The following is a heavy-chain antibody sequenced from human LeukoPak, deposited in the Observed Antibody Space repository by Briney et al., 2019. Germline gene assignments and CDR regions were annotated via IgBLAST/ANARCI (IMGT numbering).Heavy chain of an antibody. V-gene: IGHV4-59*08. J-gene: IGHJ4*02. CDR3: ARVEYYYDSSVYYDEFIFDY. Sequence: SETLSLTCTVSGGSISSYYWSWIRQPPGKGLEWIGYIYYSGSTNYNPSLKSRVTISVDTSKNQFSLKLSSVTAADTAVYYCARVEYYYDSSVYYDEFIFDYWGQGTLVTVSS. CDR2: IYYSGST. D-gene: IGHD3-22*01. CDR1: GGSISSYY.